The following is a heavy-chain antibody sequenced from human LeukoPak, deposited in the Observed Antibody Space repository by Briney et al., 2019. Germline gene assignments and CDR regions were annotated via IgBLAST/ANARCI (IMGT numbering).Heavy chain of an antibody. V-gene: IGHV4-34*01. CDR3: ARGGDTLFYYYYGMDV. Sequence: SETLSLTCTVSGGSISSYYWSWIRQPPGKGLEWIGEINHSGSTNYNPSLKSRVTISVDTSKNQFSLKLSSVTAADTAVYYCARGGDTLFYYYYGMDVWGQGTTVTVSS. CDR2: INHSGST. J-gene: IGHJ6*02. CDR1: GGSISSYY. D-gene: IGHD3-16*01.